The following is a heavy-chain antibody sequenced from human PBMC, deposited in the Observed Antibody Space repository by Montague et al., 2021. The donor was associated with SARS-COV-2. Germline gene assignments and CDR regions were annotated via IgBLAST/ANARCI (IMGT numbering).Heavy chain of an antibody. CDR3: AREMSGPYYFDY. D-gene: IGHD3-10*01. J-gene: IGHJ4*01. CDR1: GGSISSYY. Sequence: SETLSLTCTVSGGSISSYYWNWIRQPPGRGLEWIGYIYYSGSTNYNPSLESRVTISADTSKNHFSLKLRSVTAADTAVYYCAREMSGPYYFDYWGQGTLVTVSS. CDR2: IYYSGST. V-gene: IGHV4-59*01.